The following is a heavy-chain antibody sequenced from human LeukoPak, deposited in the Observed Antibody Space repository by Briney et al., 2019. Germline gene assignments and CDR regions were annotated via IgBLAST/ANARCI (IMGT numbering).Heavy chain of an antibody. V-gene: IGHV4-39*01. Sequence: PSETLSLTCTVSGGSISSSSYYWGWIRQPPGKGLEWIGNIFYSGGTYYNASLKSRVTISVDTSKNQFSLKLRSVTAADTAVYYCAGLVVGTATIDYWGQGTLVTVSS. CDR2: IFYSGGT. D-gene: IGHD2-21*02. CDR3: AGLVVGTATIDY. J-gene: IGHJ4*02. CDR1: GGSISSSSYY.